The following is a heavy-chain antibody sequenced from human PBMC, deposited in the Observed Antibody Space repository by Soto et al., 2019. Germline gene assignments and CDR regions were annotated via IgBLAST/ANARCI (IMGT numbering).Heavy chain of an antibody. J-gene: IGHJ4*02. CDR2: IYHTGNP. Sequence: QVQLQESGPGLVKPSQTLSLTCTVSGGSISSDSFYWNGIRQLPGEGLERIGYIYHTGNPYYTPSLKSRVTMSVDTSKNQFSLILSSVTAADTAVYSCARAEVKMGRTYCSSNSCVYYFDSWGKGTLVTVSS. D-gene: IGHD2-2*01. CDR3: ARAEVKMGRTYCSSNSCVYYFDS. V-gene: IGHV4-31*03. CDR1: GGSISSDSFY.